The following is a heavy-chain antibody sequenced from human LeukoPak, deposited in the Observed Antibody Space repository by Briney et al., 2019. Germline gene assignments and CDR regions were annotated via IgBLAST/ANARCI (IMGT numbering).Heavy chain of an antibody. CDR1: GGTFSSYT. CDR3: ASPRALYCSSTSCQTANGAFDI. J-gene: IGHJ3*02. V-gene: IGHV1-69*02. CDR2: IIPILGIA. D-gene: IGHD2-2*01. Sequence: SVKVSCKASGGTFSSYTISWVRQAPGQGLEWMGRIIPILGIANYAQKFQGRVTITADKSTSTAYMELSSLRSEDAAVYYCASPRALYCSSTSCQTANGAFDIWGQGTMVTVSS.